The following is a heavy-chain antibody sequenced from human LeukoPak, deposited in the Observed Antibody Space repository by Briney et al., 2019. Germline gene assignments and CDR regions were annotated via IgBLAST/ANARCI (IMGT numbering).Heavy chain of an antibody. D-gene: IGHD6-19*01. Sequence: ASVKVSCKASGYTFTGYYMHWVRQAPGQGLEWMGRIKPNSGGTNYAQKFQGRVTMTRDTSISTAYMELSRLRSDDTAVYYCAREIVAGTNFDYWGQGTLVTVSS. CDR2: IKPNSGGT. V-gene: IGHV1-2*06. CDR3: AREIVAGTNFDY. CDR1: GYTFTGYY. J-gene: IGHJ4*02.